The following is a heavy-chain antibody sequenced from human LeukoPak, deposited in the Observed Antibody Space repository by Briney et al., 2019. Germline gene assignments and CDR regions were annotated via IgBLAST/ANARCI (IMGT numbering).Heavy chain of an antibody. Sequence: SQILSLTCALYGASFSGYYSSWIRQPPGKGLEWIGEINHSVSPNYNTSPKTRVTISGDTPKNQSSLNLTSVTATDTPVYNCARGQQWRVSWAQGTLHSVST. D-gene: IGHD6-19*01. V-gene: IGHV4-34*01. J-gene: IGHJ5*02. CDR2: INHSVSP. CDR1: GASFSGYY. CDR3: ARGQQWRVS.